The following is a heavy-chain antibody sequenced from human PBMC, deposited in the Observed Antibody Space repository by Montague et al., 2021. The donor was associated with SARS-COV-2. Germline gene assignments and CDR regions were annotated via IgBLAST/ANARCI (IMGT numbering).Heavy chain of an antibody. J-gene: IGHJ4*02. CDR1: GFTFSSYW. CDR3: ARISDYYDYIWGSFDY. D-gene: IGHD3-16*01. CDR2: IKQDGSEK. V-gene: IGHV3-7*03. Sequence: SLRLSCAASGFTFSSYWMHWVRQAPGKGLEWVANIKQDGSEKYYVDSVKGRFTISRDNAKNSLYLQMNSLRAEDTAVYYCARISDYYDYIWGSFDYWGQGTLVTVSS.